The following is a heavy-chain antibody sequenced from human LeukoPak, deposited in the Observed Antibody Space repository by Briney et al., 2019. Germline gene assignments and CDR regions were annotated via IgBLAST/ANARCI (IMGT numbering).Heavy chain of an antibody. V-gene: IGHV4-4*09. CDR1: GGSISSYY. CDR2: IYTSGST. D-gene: IGHD3-10*02. CDR3: ARHVRRVAPFDP. Sequence: PSETLSLTCTVSGGSISSYYWSWIRQPPGKGLEWIGYIYTSGSTNYNPSLKSRVTISVDTSKNQFSLKLSSVTAADTAGYYCARHVRRVAPFDPWGQGTLVTVSS. J-gene: IGHJ5*02.